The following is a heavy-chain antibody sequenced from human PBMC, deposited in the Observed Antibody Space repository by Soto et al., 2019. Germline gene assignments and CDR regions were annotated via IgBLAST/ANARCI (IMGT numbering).Heavy chain of an antibody. D-gene: IGHD3-10*01. Sequence: QVQLVQSGAEVKKPGASVKVSCKASGYTFTGYYMHWVRQAPGQGLEWMGWINPNSGGTKYAQKFQGRVTMTRDTSISTAYMELSRLRSDDTAVYYCASYEFGELRLGGMDVWGQGTTVTVSS. CDR3: ASYEFGELRLGGMDV. CDR1: GYTFTGYY. J-gene: IGHJ6*02. V-gene: IGHV1-2*02. CDR2: INPNSGGT.